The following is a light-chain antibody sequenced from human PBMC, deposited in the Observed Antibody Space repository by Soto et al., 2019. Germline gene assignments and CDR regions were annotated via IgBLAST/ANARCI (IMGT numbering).Light chain of an antibody. CDR1: QSVLYSSNNKNY. J-gene: IGKJ1*01. V-gene: IGKV4-1*01. CDR2: WAS. CDR3: QQYYSSPRT. Sequence: DIVMTQSPDSLAVSLGERATINCKSSQSVLYSSNNKNYLAWYQQKPGQPPKVLIYWASTRESGVPDRFSGSGSGTDFTLTISRLQAEDVAVYYCQQYYSSPRTFGQGTKVEI.